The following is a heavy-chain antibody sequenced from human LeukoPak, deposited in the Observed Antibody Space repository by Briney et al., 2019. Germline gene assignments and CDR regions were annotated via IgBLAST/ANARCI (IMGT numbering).Heavy chain of an antibody. D-gene: IGHD4-23*01. CDR3: ARADDYGGNPSDY. Sequence: ASVKVSCKASGYTFTGYYMHWVRQAPGQGLEWMGWINPNSGGTNYAQKFQGWVTMTRDTSISTAYMELSRLRSDDTAVYYCARADDYGGNPSDYWGQGTLVTVSS. J-gene: IGHJ4*02. V-gene: IGHV1-2*04. CDR1: GYTFTGYY. CDR2: INPNSGGT.